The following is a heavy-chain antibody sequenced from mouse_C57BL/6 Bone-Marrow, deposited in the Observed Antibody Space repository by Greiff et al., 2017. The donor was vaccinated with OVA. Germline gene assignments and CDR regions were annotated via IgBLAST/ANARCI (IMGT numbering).Heavy chain of an antibody. V-gene: IGHV6-6*01. CDR2: IRNKANNHAT. Sequence: EVMLVESGGGLVQPGGSMKLSCAASGFTFSDAWMDWVRQSPEKGLEWVAEIRNKANNHATYYAESVKGRFTISRDDSKSSVYLQMNSLRAEDTGIYYCKNSIPYYYAMDYWGQGTSVTVSS. J-gene: IGHJ4*01. CDR3: KNSIPYYYAMDY. D-gene: IGHD2-10*02. CDR1: GFTFSDAW.